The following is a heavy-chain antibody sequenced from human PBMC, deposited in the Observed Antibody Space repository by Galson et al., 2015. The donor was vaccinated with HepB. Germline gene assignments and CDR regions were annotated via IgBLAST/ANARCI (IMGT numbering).Heavy chain of an antibody. V-gene: IGHV3-48*02. CDR3: ARGGYCSGASCYLGTFDV. Sequence: SLRLSCAASGFTFNTYSMNWVRQAPGKGLEWLSYITTSSASIYYADSVKSRFTISRDNAKNSLYLQMNTLRDEDTAVYYCARGGYCSGASCYLGTFDVWGQGTMVTVSS. CDR2: ITTSSASI. J-gene: IGHJ3*01. D-gene: IGHD2-15*01. CDR1: GFTFNTYS.